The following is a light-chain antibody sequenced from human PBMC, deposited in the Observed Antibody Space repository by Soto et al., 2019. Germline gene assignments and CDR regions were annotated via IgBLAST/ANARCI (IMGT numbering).Light chain of an antibody. Sequence: QSALTQPASVAGSPGQSITISCTGTSSDVGGYNYGACYQHHAGKALKLMIYDVNNLPSGYSNLFTVSKTLNTASLTISGLQPEDEADYYCCSYTTSNTRQIVFGTGTKVTVL. CDR1: SSDVGGYNY. J-gene: IGLJ1*01. CDR3: CSYTTSNTRQIV. V-gene: IGLV2-14*03. CDR2: DVN.